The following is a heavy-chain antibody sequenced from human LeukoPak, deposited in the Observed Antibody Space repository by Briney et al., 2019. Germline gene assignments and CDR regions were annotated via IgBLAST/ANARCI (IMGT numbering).Heavy chain of an antibody. CDR2: INPNSAGT. Sequence: GASVRVSCKASGYTFTGYYMHWVRQAPGQGLDWMGRINPNSAGTNYAQKFQGRVTMTRDTSISTAYMELSRLRSDDTAVYYCHYYDSSGYYDAFDIWGQGTMVTVSS. CDR3: HYYDSSGYYDAFDI. CDR1: GYTFTGYY. D-gene: IGHD3-22*01. J-gene: IGHJ3*02. V-gene: IGHV1-2*06.